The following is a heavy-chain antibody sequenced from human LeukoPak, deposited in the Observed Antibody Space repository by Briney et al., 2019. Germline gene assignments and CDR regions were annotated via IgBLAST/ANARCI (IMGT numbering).Heavy chain of an antibody. J-gene: IGHJ6*02. CDR2: IYYSGST. V-gene: IGHV4-59*01. CDR1: RGSISSYY. CDR3: ARDRLELGYYYYGMDV. Sequence: SETLSLTCTVSRGSISSYYWSWIRQPPGKGLEWIGYIYYSGSTNYNPSLKSRVTISVDTSKNQFSLKLSSVTAADTAVYYCARDRLELGYYYYGMDVWGQGTTVTVSS. D-gene: IGHD1-7*01.